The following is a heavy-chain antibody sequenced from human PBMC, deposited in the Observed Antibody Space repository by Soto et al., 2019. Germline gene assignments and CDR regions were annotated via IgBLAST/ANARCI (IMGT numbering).Heavy chain of an antibody. D-gene: IGHD2-2*01. J-gene: IGHJ3*02. CDR1: GYTFTSYA. V-gene: IGHV1-3*01. CDR3: ATLPSMGYCSSTSCSRGDAFDI. Sequence: ASVKVSCKASGYTFTSYAMHWVRQAPGQRLEWMGWINAGNGNTKYSQKFQGRVTITRDTSASTAYMGLSSLRSGDTAVYYCATLPSMGYCSSTSCSRGDAFDIWGKGTMVTVSS. CDR2: INAGNGNT.